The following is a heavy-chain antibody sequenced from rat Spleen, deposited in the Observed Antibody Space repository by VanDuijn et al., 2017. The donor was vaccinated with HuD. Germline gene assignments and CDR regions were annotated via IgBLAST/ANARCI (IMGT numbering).Heavy chain of an antibody. D-gene: IGHD2-1*01. CDR1: GFTFSNFD. CDR2: ISYDGSST. CDR3: ARDTFDY. V-gene: IGHV5-22*01. J-gene: IGHJ2*01. Sequence: EVQLVESGGGLVQPGRSLKLSCAASGFTFSNFDMAWVRQAPKKGLEWVATISYDGSSTYYGDSVKGRFTISRDNAKSTLDLQMNSLRSEDTATYYCARDTFDYWGQGVMVTVSS.